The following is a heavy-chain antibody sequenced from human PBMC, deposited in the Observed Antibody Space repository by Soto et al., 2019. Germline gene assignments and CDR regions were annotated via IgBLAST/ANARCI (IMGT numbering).Heavy chain of an antibody. J-gene: IGHJ6*04. CDR2: ISTYNGNT. CDR1: GFTFSTSA. CDR3: AMVDNYVTPTPQDV. Sequence: ASVKVSCKTSGFTFSTSAVHWVRQAPGQGLEWMGRISTYNGNTNYPQSLQGRLTMTTDTSTTTAYMELRSLRSDDTAVYYCAMVDNYVTPTPQDVWGKGTTVTVSS. V-gene: IGHV1-18*01. D-gene: IGHD3-16*01.